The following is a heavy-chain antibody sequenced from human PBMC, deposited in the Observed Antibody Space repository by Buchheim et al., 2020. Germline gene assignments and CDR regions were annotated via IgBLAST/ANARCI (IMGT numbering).Heavy chain of an antibody. Sequence: EVQLLESGGGLVQPGGSLRLSCAASGFTFSSYAMSWVRQAPGKGLVWVSGINWHGGSTGYADSVKGRFTISRNNPKHYLYPQMNSLRAEGTALCYCARSMIVGYETFDYWGQGTL. CDR3: ARSMIVGYETFDY. D-gene: IGHD3-22*01. CDR2: INWHGGST. V-gene: IGHV3-20*04. J-gene: IGHJ4*02. CDR1: GFTFSSYA.